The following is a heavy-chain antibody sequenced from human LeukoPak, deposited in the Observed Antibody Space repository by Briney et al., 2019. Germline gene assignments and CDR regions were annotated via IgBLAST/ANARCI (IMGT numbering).Heavy chain of an antibody. J-gene: IGHJ4*02. V-gene: IGHV1-69*05. Sequence: GASVKVSCKASGGTFSSYAISWVRQAPGQGLEWMGGIIPIFGTANYAQKFQGRVTITTDESTSTAYMELSSLRSEDTAVYYCARAAYNWNYVDYWGQGTLVTVSS. CDR1: GGTFSSYA. CDR3: ARAAYNWNYVDY. CDR2: IIPIFGTA. D-gene: IGHD1-20*01.